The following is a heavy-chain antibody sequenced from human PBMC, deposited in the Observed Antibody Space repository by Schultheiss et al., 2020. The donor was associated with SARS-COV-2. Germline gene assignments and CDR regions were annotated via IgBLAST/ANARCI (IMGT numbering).Heavy chain of an antibody. V-gene: IGHV4-39*01. CDR2: INHSGST. CDR3: ARLGYGSGNNWFDP. CDR1: GGSISSSSYY. Sequence: SETLSLTCTVSGGSISSSSYYWGWIRQPPGKGLEWIGEINHSGSTNYNPSLKSRVTISVDTSKNQFSLKLSSVTAADTAVYYCARLGYGSGNNWFDPWGQGTLVTVSS. D-gene: IGHD3-10*01. J-gene: IGHJ5*02.